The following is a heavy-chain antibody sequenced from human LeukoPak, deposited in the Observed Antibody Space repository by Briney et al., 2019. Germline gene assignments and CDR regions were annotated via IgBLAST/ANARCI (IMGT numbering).Heavy chain of an antibody. CDR1: GYTFTSSG. J-gene: IGHJ4*02. D-gene: IGHD6-19*01. V-gene: IGHV1-18*04. Sequence: ASGRVSCKASGYTFTSSGISWVRQAPGQGLEWMGWISAYNGNTNYAQKLQGSVIMTTDTSTSTAYMELRSLRSDDTAVYYCARDEGGSGWRFDFWGQGTLVTVSS. CDR2: ISAYNGNT. CDR3: ARDEGGSGWRFDF.